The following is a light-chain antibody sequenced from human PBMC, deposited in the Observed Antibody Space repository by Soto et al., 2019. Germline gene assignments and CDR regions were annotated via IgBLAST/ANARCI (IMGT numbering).Light chain of an antibody. CDR3: QQSFTTPRT. V-gene: IGKV1-8*01. CDR2: GAS. J-gene: IGKJ1*01. CDR1: QGISSY. Sequence: AIRMTQSPSSFSASTGDRVTITCRASQGISSYLAWYQQKPGKAPKLLIYGASTLHSGVPSNFSGSGSGTDFTLTISGLQLEDFATYYCQQSFTTPRTFGQGTKVEIK.